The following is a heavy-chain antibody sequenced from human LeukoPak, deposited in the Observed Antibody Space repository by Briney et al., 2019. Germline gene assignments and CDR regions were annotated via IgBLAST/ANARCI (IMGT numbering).Heavy chain of an antibody. V-gene: IGHV4-4*07. CDR3: ARGSFGHFDR. CDR2: FYSSGGT. CDR1: GGSINDYY. D-gene: IGHD5-18*01. J-gene: IGHJ4*02. Sequence: PSETLSLTCSASGGSINDYYWNWIRQPAGKGLEWIGRFYSSGGTYYNPSLKSPVSISVDKSKNQFSLKLSSVTAADTAVYYCARGSFGHFDRWGQGTLVTVSS.